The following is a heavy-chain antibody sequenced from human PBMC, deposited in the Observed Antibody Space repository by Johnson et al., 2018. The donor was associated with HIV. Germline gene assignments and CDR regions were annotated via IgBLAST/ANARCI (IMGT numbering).Heavy chain of an antibody. CDR2: ISYDGSNK. J-gene: IGHJ3*02. Sequence: QEQLVESGGGVVQPGRSLRLSCAVSGFTFSYYGMHWVRQAPGKGLEWVAVISYDGSNKYYADSVKGRFTISRDNSKNTLYLQMNSLRAEDTAVYYCAKDGAYSIPWSAFDIWGQGTMVTVSS. V-gene: IGHV3-30*18. CDR3: AKDGAYSIPWSAFDI. D-gene: IGHD3-16*01. CDR1: GFTFSYYG.